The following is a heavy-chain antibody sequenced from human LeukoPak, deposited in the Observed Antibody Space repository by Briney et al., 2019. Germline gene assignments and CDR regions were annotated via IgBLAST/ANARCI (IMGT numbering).Heavy chain of an antibody. Sequence: SETLSLTCAVYGGSFSGYYWSWIRQPPGKGLEWIGYIYYSGSTYYNPSLKSRVTISVDTSKNQFSLKLSSVTAADTAVYYCARAVRADYSNYPRPFDIWGQGTMVTVSS. CDR2: IYYSGST. J-gene: IGHJ3*02. D-gene: IGHD4-11*01. CDR3: ARAVRADYSNYPRPFDI. V-gene: IGHV4-34*09. CDR1: GGSFSGYY.